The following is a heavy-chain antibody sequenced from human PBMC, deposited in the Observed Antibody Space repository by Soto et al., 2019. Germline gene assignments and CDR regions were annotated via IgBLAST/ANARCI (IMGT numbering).Heavy chain of an antibody. CDR1: GFSLSTSGVG. CDR2: IYWEDDK. V-gene: IGHV2-5*02. D-gene: IGHD5-12*01. CDR3: AHVYGGYDNFDY. J-gene: IGHJ4*02. Sequence: QITLKESGPTLVKPTQTLTLTCTFSGFSLSTSGVGVGWIRQPPGKALERHAHIYWEDDKRYSPSLKSRLTITKDTSKNQVVLTMNNMDPLDTATYYCAHVYGGYDNFDYWGQGTLVTVSS.